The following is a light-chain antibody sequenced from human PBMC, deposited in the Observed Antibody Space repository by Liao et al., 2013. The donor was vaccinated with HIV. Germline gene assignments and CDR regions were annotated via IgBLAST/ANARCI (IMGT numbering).Light chain of an antibody. CDR3: QAWHNGGV. V-gene: IGLV3-1*01. CDR1: KLGDKY. CDR2: RDY. Sequence: SYELTQPPSVSVSPGQTASITCSGDKLGDKYACWYQQKPGQSPVLVIYRDYKRPSGIPERFSGSTSGNTATLTISGTQAMDEADYYCQAWHNGGVFGGGTKLTVL. J-gene: IGLJ3*02.